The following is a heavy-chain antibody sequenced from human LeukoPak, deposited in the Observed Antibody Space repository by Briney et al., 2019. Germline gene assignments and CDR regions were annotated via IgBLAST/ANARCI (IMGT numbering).Heavy chain of an antibody. CDR3: ARGLEVEWRGGSCLNY. V-gene: IGHV1-8*02. CDR1: GYTFANYD. D-gene: IGHD2-15*01. Sequence: GASVKVSCKAPGYTFANYDINWVRQATGQGLEWMGWMNPNSGNTGYAQKFQGRVTMTRSTSISTTYMELSNLTSEDTAVYYCARGLEVEWRGGSCLNYWGQGTLVTVSS. J-gene: IGHJ4*02. CDR2: MNPNSGNT.